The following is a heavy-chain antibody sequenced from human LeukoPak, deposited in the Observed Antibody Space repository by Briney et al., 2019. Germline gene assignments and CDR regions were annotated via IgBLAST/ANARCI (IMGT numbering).Heavy chain of an antibody. CDR3: ARAGYYYDSSGYYY. CDR2: IYYSGST. V-gene: IGHV4-31*03. D-gene: IGHD3-22*01. Sequence: SETLSLTCTVSGGSISSGGYSWSWIRQHPGKGLEWIGYIYYSGSTYYNPSLKSRVTISVDTSKNQFSLKLSSVTAADTAVYYCARAGYYYDSSGYYYWGQGTLVTVSS. CDR1: GGSISSGGYS. J-gene: IGHJ4*02.